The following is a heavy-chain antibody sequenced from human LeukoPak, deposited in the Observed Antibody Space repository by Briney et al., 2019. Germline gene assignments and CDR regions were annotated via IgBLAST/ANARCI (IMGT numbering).Heavy chain of an antibody. CDR3: ARTAYDLRGQSLVPGLDS. D-gene: IGHD6-19*01. CDR2: IGNIISTT. CDR1: GFTFRNYQ. J-gene: IGHJ4*02. Sequence: GGSLRLSCAASGFTFRNYQMNWVRQAPGKGLEWVPYIGNIISTTHYADSVRGRFTVSRDDAKSSLYLQMSSLRVEGTAVYYCARTAYDLRGQSLVPGLDSWGQGTLVTVSS. V-gene: IGHV3-48*03.